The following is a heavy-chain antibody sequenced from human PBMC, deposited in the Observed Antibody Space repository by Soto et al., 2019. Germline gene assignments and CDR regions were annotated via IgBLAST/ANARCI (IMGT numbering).Heavy chain of an antibody. CDR1: GGSISSYY. CDR3: AREQEAYSSSWYDWFDP. D-gene: IGHD6-13*01. Sequence: SETLSLTCTVSGGSISSYYWSWIRQPPGKGLEWIGYIYYSGSTNYNPSLKSRVTISVDTSKNQFSLKLSSVTAADTAVYYCAREQEAYSSSWYDWFDPWGQGTLVTVSS. CDR2: IYYSGST. V-gene: IGHV4-59*01. J-gene: IGHJ5*02.